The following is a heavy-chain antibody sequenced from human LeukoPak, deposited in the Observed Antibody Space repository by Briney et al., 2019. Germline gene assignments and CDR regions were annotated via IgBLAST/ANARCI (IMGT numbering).Heavy chain of an antibody. CDR3: ARGRYYGDYIDY. CDR1: GGSISSGGYY. CDR2: IYYSGST. J-gene: IGHJ4*02. Sequence: PSQTLSLTCTVSGGSISSGGYYWSWIRQHPGKGLEWIGYIYYSGSTYYNPSLKSRVDISIDTFRNQFSLRLTSVTAADTAVYYCARGRYYGDYIDYWGQGALVTVSS. D-gene: IGHD4-17*01. V-gene: IGHV4-30-4*08.